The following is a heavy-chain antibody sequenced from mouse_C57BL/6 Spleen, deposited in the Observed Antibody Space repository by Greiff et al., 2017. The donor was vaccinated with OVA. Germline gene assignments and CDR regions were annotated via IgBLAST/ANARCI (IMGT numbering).Heavy chain of an antibody. Sequence: QVQLQQPGAELVKPGASVKMSCKASGYTFTSYWITWVKQRPGQGLEWIGDIFPGSGSTNYNEKFKIKATLTVDTSSSTAYMQLSSLTSEDSAVYYCARRDYGSSYGYFCVWGTGTTVTFSS. V-gene: IGHV1-55*01. D-gene: IGHD1-1*01. CDR2: IFPGSGST. CDR3: ARRDYGSSYGYFCV. CDR1: GYTFTSYW. J-gene: IGHJ1*03.